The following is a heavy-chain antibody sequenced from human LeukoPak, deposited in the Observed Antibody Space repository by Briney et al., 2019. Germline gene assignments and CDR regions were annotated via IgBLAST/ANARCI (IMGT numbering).Heavy chain of an antibody. V-gene: IGHV3-30-3*01. CDR1: GFTFSSYA. D-gene: IGHD5-18*01. J-gene: IGHJ4*02. Sequence: GGSLRLSCAASGFTFSSYAMHWVRQAPGKGLEWVAVISYDGSNKYYADSVKGRFTISRDNSKNTLYLQMNSLRAEDTAVYYCARVGYIHFDYRGQGTLVTVSS. CDR3: ARVGYIHFDY. CDR2: ISYDGSNK.